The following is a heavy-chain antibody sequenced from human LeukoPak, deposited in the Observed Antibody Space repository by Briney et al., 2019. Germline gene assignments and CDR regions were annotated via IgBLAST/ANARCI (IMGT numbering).Heavy chain of an antibody. D-gene: IGHD6-19*01. CDR3: ARSGYSSAWWLDY. CDR1: GFSLTTTGMS. Sequence: ESGPALVKPTQTLTLTCTLSGFSLTTTGMSVTWIRQPPGKALEWLARIDWDDDKYYNTSLKTRLTISKDTSKNQVVLRMTNMDPVDTGTYYCARSGYSSAWWLDYWGQGSLVTVPS. J-gene: IGHJ4*02. V-gene: IGHV2-70*11. CDR2: IDWDDDK.